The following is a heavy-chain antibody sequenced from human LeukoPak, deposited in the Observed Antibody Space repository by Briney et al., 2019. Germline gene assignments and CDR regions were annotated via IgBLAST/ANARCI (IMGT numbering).Heavy chain of an antibody. Sequence: GGSLRLSCAASGFTFSSYWMHWVRQAPGKGLVWVSRINSDGSSRFYADSVKGRFTISRDNAKNTLYLQMNSLRAEDSALYYCAKDQGITMIIVVISPDYWGQGTLVTVSS. D-gene: IGHD3-22*01. J-gene: IGHJ4*02. CDR2: INSDGSSR. CDR1: GFTFSSYW. CDR3: AKDQGITMIIVVISPDY. V-gene: IGHV3-74*01.